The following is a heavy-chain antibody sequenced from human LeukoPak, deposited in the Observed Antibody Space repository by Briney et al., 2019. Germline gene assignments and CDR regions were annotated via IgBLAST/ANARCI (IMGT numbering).Heavy chain of an antibody. D-gene: IGHD3-10*01. CDR2: ISGNGAGT. J-gene: IGHJ4*02. V-gene: IGHV3-23*01. CDR3: ANFINY. Sequence: PGGSLRLSCAASGFIFGDYAMSWVRQAPGKGLEWVSGISGNGAGTYYGDSVKGRFTISRDNSKNTLYLQMNSLRAEDTAVYYCANFINYWGQGTLVTVSS. CDR1: GFIFGDYA.